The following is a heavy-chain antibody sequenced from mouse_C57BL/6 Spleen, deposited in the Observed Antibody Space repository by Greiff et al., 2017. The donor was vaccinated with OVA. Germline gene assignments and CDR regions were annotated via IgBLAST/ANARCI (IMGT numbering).Heavy chain of an antibody. V-gene: IGHV1-53*01. D-gene: IGHD2-1*01. CDR3: ARDRRNYENWYFDF. CDR2: IYPSNGGN. CDR1: GYTFTSYW. Sequence: VQLQQPGTELVKPGASVTLSCKASGYTFTSYWMHWVKQRPGQGLEWLGNIYPSNGGNNYNEKFKRKATLTVDKSSSTSYLHLSSLTSEDSSVYYSARDRRNYENWYFDFWGTGTTVTVSS. J-gene: IGHJ1*03.